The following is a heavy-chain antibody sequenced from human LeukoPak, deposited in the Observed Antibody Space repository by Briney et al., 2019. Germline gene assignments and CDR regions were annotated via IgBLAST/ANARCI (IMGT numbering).Heavy chain of an antibody. V-gene: IGHV1-8*01. J-gene: IGHJ4*02. Sequence: GASVKVSCKASGYTFTSYDINWVRQATGQGLEWMGWMNPNSGNTGYAQKFQGRVTMTRNTSISTAYMELSSLRSEDTAVYYCAAPGWLADIYFDYWGQGTLVTVSS. CDR2: MNPNSGNT. D-gene: IGHD6-19*01. CDR3: AAPGWLADIYFDY. CDR1: GYTFTSYD.